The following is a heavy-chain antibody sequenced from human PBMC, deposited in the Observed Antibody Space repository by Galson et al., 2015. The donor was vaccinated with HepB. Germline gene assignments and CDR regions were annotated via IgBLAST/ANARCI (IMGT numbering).Heavy chain of an antibody. CDR1: TFIFSTYS. Sequence: SLRLSCAASTFIFSTYSMDWVRQAPGKGLEWVSYISSSSTTIYYADSVKGRFTISRDNAKNSLYLQMNSLRAEDTAFYYCARGSLVETTMYFDYWGQGTLVTVSS. J-gene: IGHJ4*02. D-gene: IGHD5-18*01. V-gene: IGHV3-48*04. CDR2: ISSSSTTI. CDR3: ARGSLVETTMYFDY.